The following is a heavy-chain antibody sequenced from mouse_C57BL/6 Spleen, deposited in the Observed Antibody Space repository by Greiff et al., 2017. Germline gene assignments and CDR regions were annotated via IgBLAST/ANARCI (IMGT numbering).Heavy chain of an antibody. J-gene: IGHJ1*03. V-gene: IGHV2-2*01. Sequence: QVHVKQSGPGLVQPSQSLSITCTVSGFSLTSYGVPWVRQSPGQGLEWLGVIWSGGSTDYNAAFISSLGISKDKSKSQAFFKRNRLQADDTTIYDCASLYYLKRDCDFDVWGTGTTVTVSS. CDR3: ASLYYLKRDCDFDV. D-gene: IGHD1-1*01. CDR1: GFSLTSYG. CDR2: IWSGGST.